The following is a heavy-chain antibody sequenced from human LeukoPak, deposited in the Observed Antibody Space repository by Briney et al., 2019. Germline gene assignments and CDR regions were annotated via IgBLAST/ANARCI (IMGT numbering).Heavy chain of an antibody. J-gene: IGHJ5*02. Sequence: SETLSLTCTVSDGSMRSNYWSLTRQPPGKGLEWIGNIYYSGSTNYNPSLKSRVTISIDPSKNQFSLKLSSVTAADTAIYYRVKDNGRWFDPWGQGTLVIVSS. CDR1: DGSMRSNY. D-gene: IGHD1-26*01. CDR3: VKDNGRWFDP. CDR2: IYYSGST. V-gene: IGHV4-59*01.